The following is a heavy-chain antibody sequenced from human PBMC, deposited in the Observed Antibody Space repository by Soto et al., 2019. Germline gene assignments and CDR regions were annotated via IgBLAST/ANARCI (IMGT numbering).Heavy chain of an antibody. CDR2: INSDGSST. J-gene: IGHJ3*02. Sequence: GGSLRLSCAASGFTFSSYWMHWVRQAPGKGLVWVSRINSDGSSTSYADSVKGRFTISRDNAKNTLYLQMNSLRAEDTAVYYCARTRRVGGYDWGYDAFDIWGQGTMVTVSS. CDR3: ARTRRVGGYDWGYDAFDI. V-gene: IGHV3-74*01. CDR1: GFTFSSYW. D-gene: IGHD5-12*01.